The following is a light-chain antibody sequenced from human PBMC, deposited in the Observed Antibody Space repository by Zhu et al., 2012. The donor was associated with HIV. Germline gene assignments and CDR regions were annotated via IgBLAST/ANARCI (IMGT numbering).Light chain of an antibody. Sequence: DIQLTQSPSSLSASVGDRVTITCRASQGISNHLAWYHQKPGKAPKLLIYGASVLQSGVPSRFSGSGSGTEFTLTISSLQPEDFATYFCQHLTLYPTFGGGSRWRSN. CDR1: QGISNH. CDR3: QHLTLYPT. CDR2: GAS. J-gene: IGKJ4*01. V-gene: IGKV1-9*01.